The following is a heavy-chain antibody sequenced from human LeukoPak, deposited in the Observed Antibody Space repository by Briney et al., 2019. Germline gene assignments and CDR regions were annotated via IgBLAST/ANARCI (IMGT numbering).Heavy chain of an antibody. J-gene: IGHJ3*02. CDR1: GFIFSSYW. V-gene: IGHV3-21*01. CDR2: ISSSSSYI. CDR3: ARDCGSTSCPVKAFDI. Sequence: GGSLRLSCAASGFIFSSYWMGWVRQAPGKGLEWVSSISSSSSYIYYADSVKGRFTISRDNAKNSLYLQMNSLRAEDTAVYYCARDCGSTSCPVKAFDIWGQGTMVTVSS. D-gene: IGHD2-2*01.